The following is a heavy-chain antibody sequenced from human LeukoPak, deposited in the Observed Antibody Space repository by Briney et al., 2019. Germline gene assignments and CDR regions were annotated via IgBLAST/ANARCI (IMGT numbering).Heavy chain of an antibody. CDR1: GFTFNNYE. CDR3: ARDRYNEYFHY. J-gene: IGHJ1*01. D-gene: IGHD3-9*01. V-gene: IGHV3-48*03. Sequence: PGGSLRLSCAASGFTFNNYEMNWIRQAPGKGLEWVSYISSSAITIHYADSVKGRFTISRDNAKNSLYLQMNSLRVEDTAVYYCARDRYNEYFHYWGQGTLVTVSS. CDR2: ISSSAITI.